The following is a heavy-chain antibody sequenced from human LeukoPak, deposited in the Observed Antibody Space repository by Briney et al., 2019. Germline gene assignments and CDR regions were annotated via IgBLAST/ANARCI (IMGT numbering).Heavy chain of an antibody. CDR3: ARDLDGSRFDY. CDR1: GYTFTNYF. V-gene: IGHV1-2*06. J-gene: IGHJ4*02. Sequence: ASVTVSCKASGYTFTNYFIHWVRQAPGQGLEWMGRINPNGGATNYAQKFQGRVTMTRDTSINTAYMELNSLRSDDTAVYYCARDLDGSRFDYWGQGTLVTVSS. CDR2: INPNGGAT. D-gene: IGHD1-26*01.